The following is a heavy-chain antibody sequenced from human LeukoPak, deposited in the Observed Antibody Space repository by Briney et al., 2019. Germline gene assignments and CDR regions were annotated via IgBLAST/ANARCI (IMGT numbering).Heavy chain of an antibody. CDR2: INTNTGNP. CDR1: GYTFTSYA. Sequence: GASVKVSCKASGYTFTSYAMNWVRQAPGQGLEWMGWINTNTGNPTYAQGFTGRFVFSLDTSVSTAYLQISSLKAEDTAVYYCSLHGGNPPSLDMDVWGKGTTVTVSS. J-gene: IGHJ6*03. V-gene: IGHV7-4-1*02. D-gene: IGHD4-23*01. CDR3: SLHGGNPPSLDMDV.